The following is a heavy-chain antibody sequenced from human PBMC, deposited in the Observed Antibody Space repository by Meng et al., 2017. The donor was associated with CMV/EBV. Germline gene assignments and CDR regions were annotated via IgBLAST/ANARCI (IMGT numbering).Heavy chain of an antibody. CDR2: IRYDGSNK. V-gene: IGHV3-30*02. D-gene: IGHD6-6*01. J-gene: IGHJ6*02. CDR1: GFTFSSYG. CDR3: AKDEYSSSSGYYYGMDV. Sequence: GGSLRLSCAASGFTFSSYGMHWVRQAPGKGLEWVAVIRYDGSNKYYADSVKGRFTISRDNSKNTLYLQMNSLRAEDTAVYYCAKDEYSSSSGYYYGMDVWGQGTTVTVSS.